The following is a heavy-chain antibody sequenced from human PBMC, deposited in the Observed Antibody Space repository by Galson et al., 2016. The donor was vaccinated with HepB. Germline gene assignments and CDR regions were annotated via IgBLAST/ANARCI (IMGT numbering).Heavy chain of an antibody. CDR3: ARVRVPLFGLLQPMDF. Sequence: SVKVSCKASGYTFASHLVSWVRQVPGQGLEWMGWISGFNDDTNFAQKFQDRISMTTDTSTNTAFLELRNLISKDTAIYYCARVRVPLFGLLQPMDFWGQGTPVIVSS. J-gene: IGHJ6*02. V-gene: IGHV1-18*01. D-gene: IGHD3/OR15-3a*01. CDR1: GYTFASHL. CDR2: ISGFNDDT.